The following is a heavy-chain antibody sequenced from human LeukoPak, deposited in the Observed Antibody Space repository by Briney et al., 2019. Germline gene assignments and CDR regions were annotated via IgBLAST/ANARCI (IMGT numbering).Heavy chain of an antibody. V-gene: IGHV1-18*01. CDR3: ARDLTGWLVRDYFDY. CDR2: ISAYNGNT. CDR1: GYTFTSYG. D-gene: IGHD6-19*01. Sequence: GASVKVSCKASGYTFTSYGISWVRRAPGQGLEWMGWISAYNGNTNYAQKLQGRVTMTTDTSTSTAYMELRSLRSDDTAVYYCARDLTGWLVRDYFDYWGQGTLVTVSS. J-gene: IGHJ4*02.